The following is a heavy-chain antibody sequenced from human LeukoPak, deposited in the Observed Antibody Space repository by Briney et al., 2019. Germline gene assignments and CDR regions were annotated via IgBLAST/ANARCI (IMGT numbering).Heavy chain of an antibody. CDR1: GGSLSGYY. CDR3: ARGGPVYYDSSLDY. V-gene: IGHV4-34*01. CDR2: INHSGST. D-gene: IGHD3-22*01. Sequence: SETLSLTCAVYGGSLSGYYWSWIRQPPGKGLEWLGEINHSGSTNYNPSPKSRVTISVDTSKNQFSLKLSSVTAADTAVYYCARGGPVYYDSSLDYWSQGTLVTVSS. J-gene: IGHJ4*02.